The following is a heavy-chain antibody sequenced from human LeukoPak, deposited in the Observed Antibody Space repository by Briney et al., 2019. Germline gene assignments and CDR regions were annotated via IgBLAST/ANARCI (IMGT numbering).Heavy chain of an antibody. J-gene: IGHJ6*02. CDR3: ARFVVMEYYYYYGMDV. CDR1: GGSISSYY. D-gene: IGHD3-22*01. V-gene: IGHV4-59*01. CDR2: IYYSGST. Sequence: SETLYLTCTVSGGSISSYYWSWTRQPPGKGLEWIGYIYYSGSTNYNPPLESRVTISVDTSKNQFSLKLSSVTAADTAVYYCARFVVMEYYYYYGMDVWGQGTTVTVSS.